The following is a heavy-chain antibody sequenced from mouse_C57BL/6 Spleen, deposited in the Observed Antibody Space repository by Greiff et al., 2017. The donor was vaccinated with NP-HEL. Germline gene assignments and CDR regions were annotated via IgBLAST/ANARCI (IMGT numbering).Heavy chain of an antibody. Sequence: VQLKESGGGLVKPGGSLKLSCAASGFTFSDYGMHWVRQAPEKGLEWVAYISSGSSTIYYADTVKGRFTISRDNAKNTLFLQMTSLRSEDTAMYYCARGGLRRTDYYAMDYWGQGTSVTVSS. D-gene: IGHD2-4*01. J-gene: IGHJ4*01. V-gene: IGHV5-17*01. CDR2: ISSGSSTI. CDR3: ARGGLRRTDYYAMDY. CDR1: GFTFSDYG.